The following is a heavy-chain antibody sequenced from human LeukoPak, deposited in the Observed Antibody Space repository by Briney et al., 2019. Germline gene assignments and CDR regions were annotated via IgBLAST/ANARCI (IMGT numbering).Heavy chain of an antibody. V-gene: IGHV3-30*02. CDR3: AKDNGNFLTPDW. D-gene: IGHD4-23*01. CDR1: GFTFSSYG. Sequence: GSLRLSCVTSGFTFSSYGMHWVRQAPGRGLEWVAFIQYDGRKKLCGDSVKGRCTISRDTSSNTIYLQVDSLRGEDTAVNYCAKDNGNFLTPDWWGQGTLVTVSS. CDR2: IQYDGRKK. J-gene: IGHJ4*02.